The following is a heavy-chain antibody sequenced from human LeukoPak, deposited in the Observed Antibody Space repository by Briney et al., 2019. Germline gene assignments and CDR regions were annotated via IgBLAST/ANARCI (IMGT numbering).Heavy chain of an antibody. CDR1: GYSFTNSC. Sequence: GESLKISCKGSGYSFTNSCISWVRRMPGEGLEWMRRIDPSDSYTNYSPSFHGEVTISDDKSISPSYLQWSTLKASDTAIYCRARYIYCSGGSCYYYCAEYWGQGNLGT. V-gene: IGHV5-10-1*01. D-gene: IGHD2-15*01. CDR2: IDPSDSYT. CDR3: ARYIYCSGGSCYYYCAEY. J-gene: IGHJ4*02.